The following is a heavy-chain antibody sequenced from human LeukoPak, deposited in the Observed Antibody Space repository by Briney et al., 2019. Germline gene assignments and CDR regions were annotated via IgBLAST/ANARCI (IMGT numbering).Heavy chain of an antibody. Sequence: SGTLSLTCAVSGGSIITTNWWSWVRQPPGKGLEWIGEVHLNGATNYNPSLESRVSMSIDKSKNQLSLKLRSVTAADTAVYYCALLWFGESNWFDPWGQGTLVTVSS. D-gene: IGHD3-10*01. J-gene: IGHJ5*02. V-gene: IGHV4-4*02. CDR2: VHLNGAT. CDR1: GGSIITTNW. CDR3: ALLWFGESNWFDP.